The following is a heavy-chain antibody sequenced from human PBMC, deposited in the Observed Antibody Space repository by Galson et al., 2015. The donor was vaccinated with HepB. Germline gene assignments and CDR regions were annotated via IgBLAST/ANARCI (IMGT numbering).Heavy chain of an antibody. Sequence: SLRLSCAASGFTFSTYSMDWVRQAPGKGLEWVSSISSSSSYIYYADSVKGRFTISRDNAKNSLYLQMNSLRAEDTAVYYCARDLRRPRDTWIQLWVLYDVDVWGQGTTVTVSS. CDR3: ARDLRRPRDTWIQLWVLYDVDV. V-gene: IGHV3-21*01. D-gene: IGHD5-18*01. CDR1: GFTFSTYS. CDR2: ISSSSSYI. J-gene: IGHJ6*02.